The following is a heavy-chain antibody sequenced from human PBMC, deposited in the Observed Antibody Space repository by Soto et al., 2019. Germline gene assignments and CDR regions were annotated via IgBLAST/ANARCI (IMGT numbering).Heavy chain of an antibody. D-gene: IGHD3-10*01. CDR3: ARGSMVDWFDP. V-gene: IGHV3-21*04. J-gene: IGHJ5*02. CDR2: ISSSSSYI. Sequence: GGSLRLSCAASGFTFSSYSMNWVRQAPGKGLEWVSSISSSSSYIYYADSVKGRFTISRDNSKNTLYLQMNSLRAEDTAVYYCARGSMVDWFDPWGQGTLVTVSS. CDR1: GFTFSSYS.